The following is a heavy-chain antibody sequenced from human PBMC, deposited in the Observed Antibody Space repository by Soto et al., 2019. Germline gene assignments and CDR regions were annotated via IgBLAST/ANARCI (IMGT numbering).Heavy chain of an antibody. J-gene: IGHJ3*02. D-gene: IGHD1-26*01. CDR3: GKRRGMGTTGAFDI. V-gene: IGHV3-23*01. Sequence: GGSLRLSCAASGFTFSSYSMTWVRQSAGKGLEWVSGISGSGGSTYNADSVKGRFTISRDNSKNTLYLQMNRLRAEDTAVYHCGKRRGMGTTGAFDIWGQGPMVTVSS. CDR2: ISGSGGST. CDR1: GFTFSSYS.